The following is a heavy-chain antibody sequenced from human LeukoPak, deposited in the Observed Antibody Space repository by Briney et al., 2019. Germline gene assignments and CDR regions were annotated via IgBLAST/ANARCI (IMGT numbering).Heavy chain of an antibody. J-gene: IGHJ4*02. Sequence: ASVKVSCKASGGTFSSYAISWVRQAPGQRLEWMGRIIPIFGTANYAQKFQGRVTITADKSTSTAYMELSSLRSEDTAVYYCARDRGYGITFDYWGQGTLVTVSS. CDR1: GGTFSSYA. D-gene: IGHD3-10*01. V-gene: IGHV1-69*06. CDR2: IIPIFGTA. CDR3: ARDRGYGITFDY.